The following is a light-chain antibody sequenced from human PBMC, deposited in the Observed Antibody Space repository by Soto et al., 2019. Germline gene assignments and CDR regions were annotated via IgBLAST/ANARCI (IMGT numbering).Light chain of an antibody. J-gene: IGKJ4*01. Sequence: DIQMTQSPSSLSASVGDRVTITCQASQDINTYLNWYQQTPGKAHKLLIYDAAKLETGVPSRFSGGGSGTDFTLTVTSLQPEDIATYFCQHYDNLLLTFGGGTKVEL. V-gene: IGKV1-33*01. CDR2: DAA. CDR1: QDINTY. CDR3: QHYDNLLLT.